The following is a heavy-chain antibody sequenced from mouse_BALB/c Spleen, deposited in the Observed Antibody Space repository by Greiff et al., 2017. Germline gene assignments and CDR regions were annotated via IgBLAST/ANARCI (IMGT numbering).Heavy chain of an antibody. CDR3: DYYDYDVGAY. CDR1: GFTFSSYA. CDR2: ISSGGST. V-gene: IGHV5-6-5*01. J-gene: IGHJ3*01. Sequence: EVKLQESGGGLVKPGGSLKLSCAASGFTFSSYAMSWVRQTPEKRLEWVASISSGGSTYYPDSVKGRFTISRDNARNILYLQMSSLRSEDTAMYYCDYYDYDVGAYWGQGTLVTVSA. D-gene: IGHD2-4*01.